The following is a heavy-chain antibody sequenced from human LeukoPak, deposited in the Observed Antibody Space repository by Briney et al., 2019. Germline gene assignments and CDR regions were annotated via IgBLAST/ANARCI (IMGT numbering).Heavy chain of an antibody. J-gene: IGHJ4*02. CDR3: ARARPSMWIDY. Sequence: GGSLRHSCAASGFTFSSYASYWVRQAPGKGLEWVAVISYDGSDKFYADSVKGRFTISRDSSKNTLYLQMNSLRPEDTAVYYCARARPSMWIDYWGQGTLVTVSS. V-gene: IGHV3-30*04. CDR2: ISYDGSDK. D-gene: IGHD5-12*01. CDR1: GFTFSSYA.